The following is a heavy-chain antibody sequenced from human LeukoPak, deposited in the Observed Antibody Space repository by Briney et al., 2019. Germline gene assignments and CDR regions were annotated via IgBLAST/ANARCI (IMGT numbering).Heavy chain of an antibody. Sequence: GGSLRLSCAVSGFTFSSYAINWVRQAPGKGLEWVSHISGSGGSTYYADSVKGRFTTSRDNSMNTLYLQMNSLRAEDTAVYFCAIGRDSSGRQCFQRRGEGTLLTVSS. CDR1: GFTFSSYA. CDR2: ISGSGGST. V-gene: IGHV3-23*01. D-gene: IGHD3-22*01. CDR3: AIGRDSSGRQCFQR. J-gene: IGHJ1*01.